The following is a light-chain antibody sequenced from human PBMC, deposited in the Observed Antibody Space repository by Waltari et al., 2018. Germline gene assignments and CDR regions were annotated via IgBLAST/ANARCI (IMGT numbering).Light chain of an antibody. J-gene: IGLJ2*01. V-gene: IGLV1-44*01. CDR2: SND. CDR1: NYNIGSGP. Sequence: QSVLTQAPSVSGTPGQRVTISCSGTNYNIGSGPVNWYQQVPGMSPKLLIYSNDQGPPGVPDRFSGSKSGTSASLAISGLQSEDEADYYCATWDGRVNGVLFGGGTKVTVL. CDR3: ATWDGRVNGVL.